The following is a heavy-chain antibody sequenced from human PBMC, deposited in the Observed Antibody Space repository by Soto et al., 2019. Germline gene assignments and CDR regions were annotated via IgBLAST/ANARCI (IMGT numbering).Heavy chain of an antibody. Sequence: PSETLSLTCSVSGDSVSSGAYYWSWIRQPPGKGLEWIGYVYYTETTTYNPSLKTGVTISVDTSKSQFYLKLRSVTAADTAVYYCARGMAEEQIFYYFDYWGQGALVTVSS. J-gene: IGHJ4*02. CDR2: VYYTETT. CDR1: GDSVSSGAYY. CDR3: ARGMAEEQIFYYFDY. V-gene: IGHV4-61*08. D-gene: IGHD3-9*01.